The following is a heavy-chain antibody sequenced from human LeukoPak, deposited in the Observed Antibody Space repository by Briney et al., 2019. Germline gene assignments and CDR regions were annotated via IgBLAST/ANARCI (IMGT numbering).Heavy chain of an antibody. CDR3: ARAADCSGGSCYLPSFDY. V-gene: IGHV4-31*03. D-gene: IGHD2-15*01. CDR1: GGSISSGDYY. Sequence: PSQTLSLTCTVSGGSISSGDYYWSWIRQPPGKGLEWIGYIYYSGSTYYNPSLKSRVTISVDTSKNQFSLKLSSVTAADTAVYYCARAADCSGGSCYLPSFDYWGQGTLVTVSS. J-gene: IGHJ4*02. CDR2: IYYSGST.